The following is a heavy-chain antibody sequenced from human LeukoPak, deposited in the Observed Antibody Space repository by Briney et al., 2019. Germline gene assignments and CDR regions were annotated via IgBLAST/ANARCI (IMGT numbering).Heavy chain of an antibody. V-gene: IGHV4-38-2*01. CDR2: IYHSGTT. CDR3: ARPPDSSDYGAAFDF. Sequence: PSETLSLTCGVSGYSITSGYFWGWLRQPPGKGLEWIGRIYHSGTTYYNPSLKSRVTISVDTSKNQFSLKLSSVTAADTAVYYCARPPDSSDYGAAFDFWGQGTLVTVSS. J-gene: IGHJ4*02. CDR1: GYSITSGYF. D-gene: IGHD4-17*01.